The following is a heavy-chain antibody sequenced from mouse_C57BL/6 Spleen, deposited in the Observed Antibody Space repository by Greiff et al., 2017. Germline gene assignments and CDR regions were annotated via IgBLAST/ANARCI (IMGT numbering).Heavy chain of an antibody. D-gene: IGHD1-1*01. V-gene: IGHV5-17*01. CDR2: ISSGSSTI. CDR3: ARRGLFITTVVEGAWFAY. J-gene: IGHJ3*01. CDR1: GFTFSDYG. Sequence: EVQLVESGGGLVKPGGSLKLSCAASGFTFSDYGMHWVRQAPEKGLEWVAYISSGSSTIYYADTVKGRFTISRDNAKNTLFLQMTSLRSEDTAMYYCARRGLFITTVVEGAWFAYWGQGTLVTVSA.